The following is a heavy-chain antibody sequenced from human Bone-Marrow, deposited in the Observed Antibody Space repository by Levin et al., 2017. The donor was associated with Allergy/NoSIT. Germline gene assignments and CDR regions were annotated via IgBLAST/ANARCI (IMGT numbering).Heavy chain of an antibody. CDR1: GFSLSTNRMS. J-gene: IGHJ4*02. V-gene: IGHV2-5*02. D-gene: IGHD6-6*01. CDR3: ARGIAARPAGPVRFDS. Sequence: SGPTLVKPTQTLTLTCTFSGFSLSTNRMSMGWVRQPPGKALEWLALLYWDDDERYSPSLKNRLTVTKGTSENHVVLTLTNMEPVDTATYYCARGIAARPAGPVRFDSWGQGTLVTVSS. CDR2: LYWDDDE.